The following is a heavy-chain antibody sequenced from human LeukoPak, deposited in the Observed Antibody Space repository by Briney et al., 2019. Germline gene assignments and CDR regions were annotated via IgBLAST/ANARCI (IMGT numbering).Heavy chain of an antibody. CDR3: AKGETSAFHI. V-gene: IGHV3-23*01. CDR2: ISGSGDRT. J-gene: IGHJ3*02. Sequence: GGSLRLSCAAPGFTFSTYAISWFRQAPGKGLEWVSTISGSGDRTWYAASMKGRFTISRDNSKKTLYLQMNSLRAEDTAVYYCAKGETSAFHIWGQGTMVTVSS. CDR1: GFTFSTYA. D-gene: IGHD1-26*01.